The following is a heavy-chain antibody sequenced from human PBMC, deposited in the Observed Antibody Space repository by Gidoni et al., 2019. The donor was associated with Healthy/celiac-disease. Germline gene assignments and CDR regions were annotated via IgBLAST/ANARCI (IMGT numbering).Heavy chain of an antibody. CDR1: GYTLTSYC. CDR3: ARTEFDSSGYPPDY. V-gene: IGHV1-18*04. J-gene: IGHJ4*02. CDR2: ISAYNGNT. Sequence: QVQLVQSGAEAKKPGASVKVSCKASGYTLTSYCISWVRPAPGQGLEWMGWISAYNGNTTYAQKLQGRVTMTTDTSTSTAYMELRSLRSDDTAVYYCARTEFDSSGYPPDYWGQGTLVTVSS. D-gene: IGHD3-22*01.